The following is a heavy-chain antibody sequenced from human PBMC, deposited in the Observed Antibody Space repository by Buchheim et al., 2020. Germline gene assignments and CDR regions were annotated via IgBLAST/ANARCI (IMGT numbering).Heavy chain of an antibody. CDR3: TTVSRVYFTGRGHIDY. J-gene: IGHJ4*02. V-gene: IGHV3-15*07. CDR1: SVSNAW. Sequence: SVSNAWMNWVRQAPGKGLELFVRIKIKTDGGTTDYAAPVKGRFTISRDDSKNTLYLQMNSLKTEDTAVYYCTTVSRVYFTGRGHIDYWGQGTL. CDR2: IKIKTDGGTT. D-gene: IGHD2/OR15-2a*01.